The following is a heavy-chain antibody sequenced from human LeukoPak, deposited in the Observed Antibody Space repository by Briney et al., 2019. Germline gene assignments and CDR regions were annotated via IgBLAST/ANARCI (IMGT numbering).Heavy chain of an antibody. Sequence: GGSLRLSCAASGFTFSSYTMNWVRQAPGQGLQWVSCISSRSSHIDYADSVKGRFTIARDNAKNSLYLQMNSLRAEDTAVSYCARVVPGTGFFYWGQGTLVTVSS. J-gene: IGHJ4*02. CDR1: GFTFSSYT. D-gene: IGHD2-8*02. CDR2: ISSRSSHI. CDR3: ARVVPGTGFFY. V-gene: IGHV3-21*01.